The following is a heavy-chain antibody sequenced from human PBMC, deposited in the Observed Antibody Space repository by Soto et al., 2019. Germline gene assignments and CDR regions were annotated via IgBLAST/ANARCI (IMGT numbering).Heavy chain of an antibody. CDR2: VYSSGGT. V-gene: IGHV4-4*07. D-gene: IGHD4-17*01. Sequence: PSETLSLTCTVSGGSMSSYYWTWIRQPAGKGLEWIGRVYSSGGTNYNPSLKSRVTISVDTSKNQFSLKLSSVTAADTAVYYCARGVLTTVTTFYYWGQGTLVTVSS. CDR1: GGSMSSYY. CDR3: ARGVLTTVTTFYY. J-gene: IGHJ4*02.